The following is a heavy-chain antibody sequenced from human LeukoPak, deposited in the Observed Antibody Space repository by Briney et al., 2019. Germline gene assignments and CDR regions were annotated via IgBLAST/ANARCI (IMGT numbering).Heavy chain of an antibody. D-gene: IGHD3-22*01. CDR1: GGSISSYY. CDR3: ASNYYDSSGYYANAFDI. Sequence: PSETLSLTCTVSGGSISSYYWSWIRQPAGKGLEWIGRIYTSGSTNYNPSLKSRVTMSVDTSKNQFSLKLSSVTAADTAVYYRASNYYDSSGYYANAFDIWGQGTMVTVSS. V-gene: IGHV4-4*07. CDR2: IYTSGST. J-gene: IGHJ3*02.